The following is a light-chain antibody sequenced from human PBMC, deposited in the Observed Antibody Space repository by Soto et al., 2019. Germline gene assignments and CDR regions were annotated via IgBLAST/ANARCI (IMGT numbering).Light chain of an antibody. Sequence: DIVLTQSPGTLSLSPGERATLSCRASQSVSSYLAWYQQKPGQAPRLLIYDASSRATGIPARFSGSGSGTDFTLTISSLEPEDFAVYYCQQRSNWPWTFGQGTKVDIK. J-gene: IGKJ1*01. CDR1: QSVSSY. CDR2: DAS. V-gene: IGKV3-11*01. CDR3: QQRSNWPWT.